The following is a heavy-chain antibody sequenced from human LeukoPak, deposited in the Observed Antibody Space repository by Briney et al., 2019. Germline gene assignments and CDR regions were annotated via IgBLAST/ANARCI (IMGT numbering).Heavy chain of an antibody. CDR1: GFTFSSYG. J-gene: IGHJ6*02. CDR2: ICYDGSNK. Sequence: PGRSLRLSCAASGFTFSSYGMHWVRQAPGKGLEWVAVICYDGSNKYYADSVKGRFTISRENSKNTLYLQMNSLRAEDTAVYYCARGHLTGTNYYYYGMDVWGQGTTVTVSS. CDR3: ARGHLTGTNYYYYGMDV. V-gene: IGHV3-33*01. D-gene: IGHD1-7*01.